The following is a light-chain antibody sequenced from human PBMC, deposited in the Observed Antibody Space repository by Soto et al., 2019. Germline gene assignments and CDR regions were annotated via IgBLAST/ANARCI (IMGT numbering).Light chain of an antibody. CDR3: QQYGSWT. CDR1: QSISSNY. J-gene: IGKJ1*01. Sequence: EIVLTQSPGTLSLSPGERATLSCRASQSISSNYLAWYQQKPGQAPRLLIYGASSRATGNPDRFSGSGSGTDVTLTISRREREDAAREDWQQYGSWTCGQGTKVQIK. V-gene: IGKV3-20*01. CDR2: GAS.